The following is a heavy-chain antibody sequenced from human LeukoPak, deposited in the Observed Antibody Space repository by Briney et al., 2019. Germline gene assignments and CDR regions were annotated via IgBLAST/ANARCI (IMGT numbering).Heavy chain of an antibody. J-gene: IGHJ4*02. CDR2: INHSGST. D-gene: IGHD6-19*01. CDR1: GGSFSGYY. V-gene: IGHV4-34*01. Sequence: SETLSLTCAVYGGSFSGYYWSWIRQPPGKGLEWIGEINHSGSTNYNPSLKSRVTISVDTSKNQFSLKLSSVTAADTAVYYCARGVVAVAGYFDYWGQGTLDTVSS. CDR3: ARGVVAVAGYFDY.